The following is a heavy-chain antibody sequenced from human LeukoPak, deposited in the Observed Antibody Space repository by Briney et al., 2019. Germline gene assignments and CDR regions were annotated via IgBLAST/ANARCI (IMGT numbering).Heavy chain of an antibody. D-gene: IGHD5-12*01. CDR1: GFTFNTYG. CDR2: MSYDGSKK. V-gene: IGHV3-30*18. CDR3: AKEGFSGFDSNYYYGLDV. J-gene: IGHJ6*02. Sequence: ERSLSLSCAASGFTFNTYGIHWVRQAPGKGLEWVAVMSYDGSKKDYADSVKGRFTISGDNSKNTLYLHMTSLRAEDTAIYYCAKEGFSGFDSNYYYGLDVWGQGTTVTVSS.